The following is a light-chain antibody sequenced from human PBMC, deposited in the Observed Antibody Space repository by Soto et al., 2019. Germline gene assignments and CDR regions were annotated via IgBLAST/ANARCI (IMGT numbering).Light chain of an antibody. CDR1: SSDIGSYNY. CDR3: MSYIASTTTHWV. Sequence: QSALTQAASVSGSPGQSITISCTGTSSDIGSYNYVSWFQQYPGKAPKLLILGVSNRPSGISGRFSGSKSGNTASLTISGLQPEDEADYYCMSYIASTTTHWVLGGGTKLTVL. CDR2: GVS. J-gene: IGLJ3*02. V-gene: IGLV2-14*01.